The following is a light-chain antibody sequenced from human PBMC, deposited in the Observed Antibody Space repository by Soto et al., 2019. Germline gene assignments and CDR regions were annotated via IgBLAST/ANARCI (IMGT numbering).Light chain of an antibody. J-gene: IGLJ2*01. V-gene: IGLV2-8*01. Sequence: QSALTQPPSASGSPGQSVTISCTGTSSDVGGYNYVSWYQQHPGKAPKLMIYEVSTRPSGVPDRFTGSKSGNTASLTVSGFQAEDEADYYCSSYAGSNPVVFGGGTKLTVL. CDR3: SSYAGSNPVV. CDR1: SSDVGGYNY. CDR2: EVS.